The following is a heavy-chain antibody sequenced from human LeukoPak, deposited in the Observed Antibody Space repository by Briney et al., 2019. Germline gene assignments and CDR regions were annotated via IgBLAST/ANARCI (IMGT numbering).Heavy chain of an antibody. Sequence: GGSLRLSCAASGFTFSSYTMHWVRQAPGKGLEWVAVISYDGSNKYYADSVKGRFTISRDNSKNTLYLQMNSLRAEDTAVYYCAKDRIGYELLWFGELDYWGQGTLVTVSS. CDR1: GFTFSSYT. D-gene: IGHD3-10*01. J-gene: IGHJ4*02. V-gene: IGHV3-30*04. CDR3: AKDRIGYELLWFGELDY. CDR2: ISYDGSNK.